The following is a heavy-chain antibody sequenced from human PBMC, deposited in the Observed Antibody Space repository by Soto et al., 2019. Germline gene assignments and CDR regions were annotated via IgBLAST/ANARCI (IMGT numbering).Heavy chain of an antibody. CDR3: AKDSEVVPDAMNFYYYGIDV. V-gene: IGHV3-30*18. D-gene: IGHD2-2*01. J-gene: IGHJ6*02. CDR1: GFTFSSYG. Sequence: GGSLRLSCAASGFTFSSYGMHWVRQAPGKGLEWVAVISYDGSNKYYADSVKGRFSISRDNSKNTLYLQMNSLRAEDTAVYYCAKDSEVVPDAMNFYYYGIDVWGQGTTVTVS. CDR2: ISYDGSNK.